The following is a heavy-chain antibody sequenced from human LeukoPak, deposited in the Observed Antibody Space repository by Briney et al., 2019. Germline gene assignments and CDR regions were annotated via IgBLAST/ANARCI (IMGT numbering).Heavy chain of an antibody. CDR3: ARSPTEAYCSGGSCYFLSEYFHH. CDR2: IDPSDSYI. D-gene: IGHD2-15*01. CDR1: GYTFTSYW. Sequence: GESLKISCKGSGYTFTSYWISWVRQMPRKGLEWMGRIDPSDSYINYSPSFQGHDTISADKSFSTAYLQWSSLKASDTAIYYCARSPTEAYCSGGSCYFLSEYFHHWGQGTLVTVSS. V-gene: IGHV5-10-1*01. J-gene: IGHJ1*01.